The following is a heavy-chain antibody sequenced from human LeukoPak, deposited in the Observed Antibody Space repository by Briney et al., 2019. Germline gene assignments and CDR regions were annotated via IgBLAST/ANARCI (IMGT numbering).Heavy chain of an antibody. V-gene: IGHV4-39*01. CDR1: GISISSSSSY. CDR3: ARQTGSGLFTLP. CDR2: IYYTGNH. D-gene: IGHD3/OR15-3a*01. Sequence: SETLSLTCSVSGISISSSSSYGAWIPQPPGKGLGWLGSIYYTGNHSYKASVKSRVTISINTSKNQISLRLTSMTAADTAMYYCARQTGSGLFTLPGGQATLVT. J-gene: IGHJ1*01.